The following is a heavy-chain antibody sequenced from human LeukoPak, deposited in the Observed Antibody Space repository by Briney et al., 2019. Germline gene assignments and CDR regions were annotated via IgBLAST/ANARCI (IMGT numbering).Heavy chain of an antibody. CDR2: INHSGST. D-gene: IGHD6-6*01. CDR3: ARPEYSSSYDY. J-gene: IGHJ4*02. CDR1: GGSFSGYY. Sequence: SETLSLTCAVYGGSFSGYYWSWIRQPPGKGLEWIGEINHSGSTNYNPSLKSRVTISVDTSKNQFSLKLSSVTAADTAVYYCARPEYSSSYDYWGQGTLVTVSS. V-gene: IGHV4-34*01.